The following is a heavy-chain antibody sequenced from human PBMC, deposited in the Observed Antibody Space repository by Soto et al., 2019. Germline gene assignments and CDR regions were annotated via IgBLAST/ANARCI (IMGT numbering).Heavy chain of an antibody. CDR3: ARGGYYDNSWGKLSHYGLDV. CDR2: ISPYNDYT. V-gene: IGHV1-18*01. Sequence: QVQLAQSANEVVKPGASVRVSCKAAGYTFIRYGIAWVRQAPGQGLEWMGWISPYNDYTVYAQKFQGRVSMTADTSTRTVYMNLRGLNSDDTAVYYCARGGYYDNSWGKLSHYGLDVWGQGTSVSVSS. J-gene: IGHJ6*02. D-gene: IGHD3-16*01. CDR1: GYTFIRYG.